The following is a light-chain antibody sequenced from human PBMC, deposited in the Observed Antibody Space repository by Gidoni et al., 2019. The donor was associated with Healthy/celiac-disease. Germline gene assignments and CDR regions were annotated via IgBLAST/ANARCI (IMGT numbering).Light chain of an antibody. J-gene: IGKJ1*01. CDR3: QQYNSYSWT. CDR1: QSISSW. CDR2: KAS. V-gene: IGKV1-5*03. Sequence: DIQMTQSPSTLYASVGDRITITCRDSQSISSWLAWYQQKPEKAPNLLIYKASSLESGVPSRFSGSGSGTEFTLTISSLQPDDFATYYCQQYNSYSWTFGQGTKVEIK.